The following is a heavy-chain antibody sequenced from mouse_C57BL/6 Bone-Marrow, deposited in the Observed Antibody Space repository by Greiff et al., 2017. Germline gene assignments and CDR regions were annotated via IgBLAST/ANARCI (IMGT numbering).Heavy chain of an antibody. D-gene: IGHD2-5*01. Sequence: QVQLQQPGAELVMPGASVKLSCKASGYTFTSYWMHWVKQRPGQGLEWIGQIDPSDSYPNYNQKFKDKSNLTVDKSSSTAYMQLSSLTSEDSAVYYCARSGSNYVFAYWGQGTLVTVSA. CDR1: GYTFTSYW. CDR2: IDPSDSYP. V-gene: IGHV1-69*01. CDR3: ARSGSNYVFAY. J-gene: IGHJ3*01.